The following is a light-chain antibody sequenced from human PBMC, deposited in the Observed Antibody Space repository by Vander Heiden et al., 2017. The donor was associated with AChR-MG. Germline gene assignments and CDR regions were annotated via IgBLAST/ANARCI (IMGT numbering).Light chain of an antibody. CDR3: AAWDDSLSGPA. CDR1: SSNVVSNY. CDR2: GNN. J-gene: IGLJ2*01. Sequence: QSVLPQPPSASGTPAPRVSVAWSGSSSNVVSNYVYWYQQLPGAAPKLLIYGNNQRPSGVPDRFSGSKSGTSASLAISGLRSEDEADYYCAAWDDSLSGPAIGGGTKLTVL. V-gene: IGLV1-47*01.